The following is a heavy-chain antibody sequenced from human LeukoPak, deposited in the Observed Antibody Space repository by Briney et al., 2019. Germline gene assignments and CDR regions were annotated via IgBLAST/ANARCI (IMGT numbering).Heavy chain of an antibody. CDR2: IYHSGST. V-gene: IGHV4-4*02. J-gene: IGHJ5*02. CDR3: ARDSAAAGTGGWFDP. Sequence: SEALSLTCAVSGGSISSSNWWSWVRQPPGKGLEWIGEIYHSGSTNYNPSLKSRVTISVDKSKNQFSLKLSSVTAADTAVYYCARDSAAAGTGGWFDPWGQGTLVTVSS. CDR1: GGSISSSNW. D-gene: IGHD6-13*01.